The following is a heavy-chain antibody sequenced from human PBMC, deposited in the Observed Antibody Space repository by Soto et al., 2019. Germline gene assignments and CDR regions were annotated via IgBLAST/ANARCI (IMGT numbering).Heavy chain of an antibody. J-gene: IGHJ5*02. CDR3: ADRTTWVTWWFDP. CDR2: IYWDDDK. V-gene: IGHV2-5*02. Sequence: QITLKESGPPLVKPTQTLTLTCTFSGFSLTTRGVGVGWIRQPPGKSLEWLALIYWDDDKRYSPSLKSRLTITKDTSKTQVDLKMTNMDPADTATYFCADRTTWVTWWFDPWGQGTLVSVSS. CDR1: GFSLTTRGVG. D-gene: IGHD2-21*02.